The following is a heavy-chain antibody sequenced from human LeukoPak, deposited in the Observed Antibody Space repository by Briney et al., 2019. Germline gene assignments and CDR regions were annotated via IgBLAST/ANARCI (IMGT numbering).Heavy chain of an antibody. CDR1: GFTFSDYY. V-gene: IGHV3-11*01. Sequence: GGSLRLFCAASGFTFSDYYMSWIRQAPGKGLEWVSYISSSGSIIYYADSVKGRFTISRDNAKNSLYLQMNSLRAEDTAVYYCARDSPMHAFDIWGQGTMVTVSS. CDR2: ISSSGSII. J-gene: IGHJ3*02. CDR3: ARDSPMHAFDI.